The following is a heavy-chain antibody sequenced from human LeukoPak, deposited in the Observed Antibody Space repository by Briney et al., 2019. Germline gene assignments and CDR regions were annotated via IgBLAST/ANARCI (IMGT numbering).Heavy chain of an antibody. CDR2: IYTSGST. V-gene: IGHV4-4*09. D-gene: IGHD4-17*01. CDR1: GGSISSYY. J-gene: IGHJ4*02. Sequence: SETLSLTCTVSGGSISSYYWSWIRQPPGKGLEWIGYIYTSGSTNYNPSLKSRVTISVDTSKNQFSLKLSSVTAADTAVYYCARYGLGFDYRGQGTLVIVSS. CDR3: ARYGLGFDY.